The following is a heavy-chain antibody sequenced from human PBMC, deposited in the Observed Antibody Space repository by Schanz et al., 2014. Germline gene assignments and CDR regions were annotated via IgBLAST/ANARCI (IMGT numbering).Heavy chain of an antibody. Sequence: QVQLQESGPGLVKPSETLSLTCTVSGDSISTYSWNWVRPAPGKGLEWIGYINYSGSTNYIPSLKSRVTISVATSRHQFSLRLNSVIAADTAVYYCARGGGGWNFYGMDVWGQGTAVTVSS. CDR3: ARGGGGWNFYGMDV. CDR1: GDSISTYS. CDR2: INYSGST. J-gene: IGHJ6*02. V-gene: IGHV4-59*01. D-gene: IGHD3-16*01.